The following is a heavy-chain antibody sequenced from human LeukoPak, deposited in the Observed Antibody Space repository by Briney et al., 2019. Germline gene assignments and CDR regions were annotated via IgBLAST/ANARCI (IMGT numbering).Heavy chain of an antibody. J-gene: IGHJ4*02. CDR1: GYTFTGYY. CDR3: ARVLAVAGTGGFDD. D-gene: IGHD6-19*01. Sequence: GASVKVSYTASGYTFTGYYMHWVRQAPGQELEWMGWINPNSGGTNYAQKFQGRVTMTRDTSISTAYMELSRLRSDDTAVYYCARVLAVAGTGGFDDWGQGTLVTVSS. V-gene: IGHV1-2*02. CDR2: INPNSGGT.